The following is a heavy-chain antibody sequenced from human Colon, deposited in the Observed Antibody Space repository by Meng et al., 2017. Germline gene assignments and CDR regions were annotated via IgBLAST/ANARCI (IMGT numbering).Heavy chain of an antibody. D-gene: IGHD3-10*01. Sequence: GGSLKISCAASGFTFSSYWMSWVRQAPGKGLEWVANIKQDGSEKYYVDSVKGRFTISRDNAKNSLYLQMNSLRAEDTAVYYCARDTPLLWFGELVGGANYFDYWGQGTLVTVSS. CDR2: IKQDGSEK. J-gene: IGHJ4*02. CDR1: GFTFSSYW. CDR3: ARDTPLLWFGELVGGANYFDY. V-gene: IGHV3-7*01.